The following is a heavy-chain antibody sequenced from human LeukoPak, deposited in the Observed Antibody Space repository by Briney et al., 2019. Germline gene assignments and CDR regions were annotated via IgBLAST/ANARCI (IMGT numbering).Heavy chain of an antibody. Sequence: SETLSLTCTVSGGSISSYYWSWIRQPPGKGLEWIGCIYYSGSTNYNPSLKSRVTISVDTSKNQFSLKLSSATAADTAVYYCARGYPMVRGVPFDYWGQGTLVTVSS. D-gene: IGHD3-10*01. CDR1: GGSISSYY. V-gene: IGHV4-59*08. J-gene: IGHJ4*02. CDR2: IYYSGST. CDR3: ARGYPMVRGVPFDY.